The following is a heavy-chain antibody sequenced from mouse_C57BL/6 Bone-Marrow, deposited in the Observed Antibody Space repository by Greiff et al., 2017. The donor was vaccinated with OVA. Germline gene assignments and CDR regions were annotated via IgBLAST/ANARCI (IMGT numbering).Heavy chain of an antibody. CDR1: GFNIKDDY. CDR2: IDPENGDT. D-gene: IGHD2-4*01. CDR3: TTYDYDGVYYAMDY. Sequence: EVQLQQSGAELVRPGASVKLSCTASGFNIKDDYMHWVKQRPEQGLEWIGWIDPENGDTEYASKFQGKATITADTSSNTAYLQLSSLTSEDTAVYYCTTYDYDGVYYAMDYWGQGTSVTVSS. V-gene: IGHV14-4*01. J-gene: IGHJ4*01.